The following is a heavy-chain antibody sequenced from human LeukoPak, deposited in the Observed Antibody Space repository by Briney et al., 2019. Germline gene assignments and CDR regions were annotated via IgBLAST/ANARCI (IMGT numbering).Heavy chain of an antibody. CDR3: ARDIRWYCSGSEGAFDI. CDR1: GFNFRSYW. Sequence: QTGGSLRLSCAASGFNFRSYWMHWVRQAPGKGLVWVSRIKSDGSSTSYADSVKGRLTISRDNAKNTLYLQMNSLRAEDTAVYHCARDIRWYCSGSEGAFDIWGQGTNVTVSS. CDR2: IKSDGSST. D-gene: IGHD3-10*01. J-gene: IGHJ3*02. V-gene: IGHV3-74*01.